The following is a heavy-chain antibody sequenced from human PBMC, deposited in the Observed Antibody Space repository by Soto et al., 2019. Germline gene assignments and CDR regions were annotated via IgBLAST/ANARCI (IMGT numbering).Heavy chain of an antibody. J-gene: IGHJ6*02. Sequence: PGGSLRLSCAASGFTFSNYAMSWVRQAPGKGLEWVSGISGSGGSTYYADSVKGRFTISRDNSKNTLYLQMNSLRAEDTAVYYCAKDRSRGSSSWYYYYYGMDVWGQGTTVTVSS. CDR3: AKDRSRGSSSWYYYYYGMDV. CDR1: GFTFSNYA. D-gene: IGHD6-13*01. V-gene: IGHV3-23*01. CDR2: ISGSGGST.